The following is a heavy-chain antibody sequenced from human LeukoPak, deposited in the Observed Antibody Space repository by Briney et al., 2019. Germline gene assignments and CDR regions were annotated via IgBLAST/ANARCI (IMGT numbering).Heavy chain of an antibody. CDR2: ISGGGGST. CDR1: GFTFSSYA. D-gene: IGHD6-13*01. J-gene: IGHJ4*02. V-gene: IGHV3-23*01. Sequence: PGGSLRLSCAASGFTFSSYAMSWVRQAPGQGLEWVSAISGGGGSTFYPDSVKGRFTFSRDNSKNTLSLQMNSLRFDDTAVYYCAKGDSEGVAAGTGFDSWGQGTLVTVSS. CDR3: AKGDSEGVAAGTGFDS.